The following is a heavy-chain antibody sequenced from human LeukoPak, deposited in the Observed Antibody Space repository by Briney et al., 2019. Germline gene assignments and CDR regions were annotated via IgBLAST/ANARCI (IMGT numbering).Heavy chain of an antibody. Sequence: SETLSLTCAVYGGSFSGYYWSWIRQPPGKGLEWIGEINHSGSTNYNPSLKSRVTMSVDTSKNQFSLKLSSVTAADTTVYYCASENYYGSGSYHYWGQGTLVTVSS. CDR2: INHSGST. V-gene: IGHV4-34*01. CDR3: ASENYYGSGSYHY. CDR1: GGSFSGYY. D-gene: IGHD3-10*01. J-gene: IGHJ4*02.